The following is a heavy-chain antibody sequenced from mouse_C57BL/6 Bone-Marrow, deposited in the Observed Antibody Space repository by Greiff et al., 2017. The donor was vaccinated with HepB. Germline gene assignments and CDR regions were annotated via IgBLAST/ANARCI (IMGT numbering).Heavy chain of an antibody. CDR3: AYYYGRRWYFDV. Sequence: VQLQQSGPELVKPGASVKISCKASGYTFTDYYMNWVKQSHGKSLEWIGDINPNNGGTSYNQKFKGKATLTVDQSSSTSYMELRSLTSEDSAVYYGAYYYGRRWYFDVWGTGTTVTVSS. J-gene: IGHJ1*03. CDR2: INPNNGGT. V-gene: IGHV1-26*01. D-gene: IGHD1-1*01. CDR1: GYTFTDYY.